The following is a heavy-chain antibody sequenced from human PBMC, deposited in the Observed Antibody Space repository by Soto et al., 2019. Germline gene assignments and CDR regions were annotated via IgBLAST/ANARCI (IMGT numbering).Heavy chain of an antibody. Sequence: QVQLVQSGAEVKKPGSSVKVSCKASGGTFSSYAISWVRQAPGQGLEWMGGIIPIFGTANYAQKFQGRVTITAXXSXSXXYMELSSLRSEDTAVYYCARGAHYYDSSGYLGNDYWGQGTLVTVSS. D-gene: IGHD3-22*01. V-gene: IGHV1-69*12. CDR2: IIPIFGTA. J-gene: IGHJ4*02. CDR1: GGTFSSYA. CDR3: ARGAHYYDSSGYLGNDY.